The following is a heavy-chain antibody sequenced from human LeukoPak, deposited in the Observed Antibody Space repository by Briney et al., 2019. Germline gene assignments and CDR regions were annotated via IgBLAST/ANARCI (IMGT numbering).Heavy chain of an antibody. CDR2: ISYDGSNK. V-gene: IGHV3-30*01. J-gene: IGHJ4*02. CDR1: GFTFSSYA. Sequence: GASLRLSCAASGFTFSSYAMGWARQAPGKGLEWVAVISYDGSNKYCAASVKGRFTISRDNSMNTLYLQMNSLRAEDTTVYYCARGIPERDGYYFDYWGQGTLVTVSS. CDR3: ARGIPERDGYYFDY. D-gene: IGHD5-24*01.